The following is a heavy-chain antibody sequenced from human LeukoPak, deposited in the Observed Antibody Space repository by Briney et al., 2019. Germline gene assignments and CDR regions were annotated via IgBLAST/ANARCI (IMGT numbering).Heavy chain of an antibody. CDR3: AREIRLDYYDSSGYYYRDAFDI. D-gene: IGHD3-22*01. J-gene: IGHJ3*02. Sequence: PSETLSLTCTASGGSISSYYWSWIRQPPGKGLEWIGYIYYSGSTNYNPSLKSRVTISVDTSKNQFSLKLSSVTAADTAVYYCAREIRLDYYDSSGYYYRDAFDIWGQGTMVTVSS. CDR1: GGSISSYY. CDR2: IYYSGST. V-gene: IGHV4-59*01.